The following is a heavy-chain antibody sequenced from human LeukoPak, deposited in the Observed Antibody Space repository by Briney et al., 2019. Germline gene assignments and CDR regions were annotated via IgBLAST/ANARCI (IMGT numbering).Heavy chain of an antibody. D-gene: IGHD3-10*01. CDR1: GYTFSRYE. J-gene: IGHJ4*02. V-gene: IGHV3-48*03. CDR2: ISSSGSTI. Sequence: GGSLRLSCAAAGYTFSRYEMNWVRQAPGKGLEWVSYISSSGSTIYYADSVKGRFTIPRDNAKNSLYLQMNSLRAEDTAVYYCAREGMVRGVFDYWGQGTLVTVSS. CDR3: AREGMVRGVFDY.